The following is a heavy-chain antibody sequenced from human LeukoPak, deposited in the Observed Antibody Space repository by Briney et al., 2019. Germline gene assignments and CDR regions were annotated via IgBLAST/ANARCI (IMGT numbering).Heavy chain of an antibody. Sequence: GGSLRLSCAASGFTFSSYEMNWVRQAPGKGLEWVSYISSSGSSIYYADSVKGRFTISRDNAKNSLYLQMNSLRADDTAVYYCAKGGLVHRFDPWGQGTLVTVSS. CDR3: AKGGLVHRFDP. J-gene: IGHJ5*02. V-gene: IGHV3-48*03. CDR1: GFTFSSYE. CDR2: ISSSGSSI.